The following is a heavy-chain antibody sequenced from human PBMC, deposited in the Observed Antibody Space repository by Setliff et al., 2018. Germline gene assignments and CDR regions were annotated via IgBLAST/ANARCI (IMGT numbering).Heavy chain of an antibody. D-gene: IGHD3-3*01. J-gene: IGHJ5*02. CDR1: GDSISSGSYY. Sequence: TLSLTCAVSGDSISSGSYYWTWIRQPAGKGLEWIGHFHTGGSTNYNRSLRSRVSISVDTSKNQFSLKLSSVTAADTATYYCARAGPTVTFFRVLVISWWDPWGQGSLVTVSS. V-gene: IGHV4-61*09. CDR3: ARAGPTVTFFRVLVISWWDP. CDR2: FHTGGST.